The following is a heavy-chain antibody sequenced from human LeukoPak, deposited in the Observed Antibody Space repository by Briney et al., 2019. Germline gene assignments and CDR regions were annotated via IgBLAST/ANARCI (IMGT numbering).Heavy chain of an antibody. Sequence: PGGSLRLSCAASGFTVNTNHMSWVRQAPGKGLEWVSIMHSVGTTYYADSVKGRFTFSRDNSKNTLYLQMNNLRAEDTAVYYCARDGSSGRGYYYYYGMDVWGEGTTVTVSS. CDR3: ARDGSSGRGYYYYYGMDV. J-gene: IGHJ6*04. D-gene: IGHD1-26*01. CDR1: GFTVNTNH. V-gene: IGHV3-53*01. CDR2: MHSVGTT.